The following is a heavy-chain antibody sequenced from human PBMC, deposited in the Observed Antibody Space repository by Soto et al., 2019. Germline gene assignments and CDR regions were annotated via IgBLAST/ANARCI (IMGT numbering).Heavy chain of an antibody. J-gene: IGHJ4*02. CDR2: MSADDGDT. D-gene: IGHD3-22*01. CDR1: GYTFNSYG. V-gene: IGHV1-18*01. CDR3: ARDRSYFDSSGYYYFDQ. Sequence: GASVKVSCKASGYTFNSYGITWVRQAPGQGLEWMGWMSADDGDTKYAQKLQGRVTMTTDTSTSTAYMELRSLRSEDTAVYYCARDRSYFDSSGYYYFDQWGQGTLVTVSS.